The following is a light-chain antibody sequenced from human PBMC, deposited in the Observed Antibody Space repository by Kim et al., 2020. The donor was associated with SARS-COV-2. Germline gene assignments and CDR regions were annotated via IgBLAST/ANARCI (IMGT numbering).Light chain of an antibody. CDR1: QDIANY. J-gene: IGKJ1*01. Sequence: EIQMTQSPSSLSASVGDGVTITCRASQDIANYLAWYQQKPGKVPKLLVYAASALKSGVPSRFSGNRSGTDFTLTISNLQPEDVATYYCQKYDSAPWTFGQGTKVDIK. V-gene: IGKV1-27*01. CDR2: AAS. CDR3: QKYDSAPWT.